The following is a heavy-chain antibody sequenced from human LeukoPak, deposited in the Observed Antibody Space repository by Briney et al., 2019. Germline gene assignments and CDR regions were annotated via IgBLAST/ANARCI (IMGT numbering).Heavy chain of an antibody. D-gene: IGHD3-22*01. CDR2: ISYDGSNK. V-gene: IGHV3-30*18. CDR1: GFTFSSYG. Sequence: GRSLRLSCAASGFTFSSYGMHWVRQAPGKGLEWVAVISYDGSNKYYADSVKGRFTISRDNSKNTLYLQMNSLRAEDTAAYYCAKDLGVGYYDSSGRPVYYYYGMDVWGQGTTVTVSS. J-gene: IGHJ6*02. CDR3: AKDLGVGYYDSSGRPVYYYYGMDV.